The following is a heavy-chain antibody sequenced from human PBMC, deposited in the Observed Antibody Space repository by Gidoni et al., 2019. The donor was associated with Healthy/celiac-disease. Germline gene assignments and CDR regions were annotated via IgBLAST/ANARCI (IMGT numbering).Heavy chain of an antibody. D-gene: IGHD5-18*01. CDR1: GFTLSSYS. CDR2: ISSSSSTI. V-gene: IGHV3-48*01. CDR3: AREPAMVPYYYYYGMDV. Sequence: EVQLVESGGGLVQPGGSLSLPCAASGFTLSSYSMNWVRQAPGKGLEWVSYISSSSSTIYYADSVKGRFTISRDNAKNSLYLQMNSLRAEDTAVYYCAREPAMVPYYYYYGMDVWGQGTTVTVSS. J-gene: IGHJ6*02.